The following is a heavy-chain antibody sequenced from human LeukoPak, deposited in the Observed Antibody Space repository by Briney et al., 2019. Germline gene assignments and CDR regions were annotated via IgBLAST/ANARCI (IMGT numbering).Heavy chain of an antibody. CDR3: ARDPGTIPEVVNYHFDY. CDR1: GFIFSNYW. V-gene: IGHV3-7*01. CDR2: IKQDGSKK. Sequence: GGSLRLSCAASGFIFSNYWMSWVRQFPGKRLEWVSNIKQDGSKKNYVDSVRGRFTISRDNSKKTLYLQMNSLRAEDTAVYYCARDPGTIPEVVNYHFDYWGPGTLVTVSS. D-gene: IGHD3-22*01. J-gene: IGHJ4*02.